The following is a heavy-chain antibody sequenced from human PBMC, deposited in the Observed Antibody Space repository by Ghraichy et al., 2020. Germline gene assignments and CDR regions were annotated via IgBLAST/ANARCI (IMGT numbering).Heavy chain of an antibody. D-gene: IGHD3-9*01. CDR2: MNPNSGNT. V-gene: IGHV1-8*01. J-gene: IGHJ6*02. CDR3: ARGVWYYDSLFGASRRDHGMDV. CDR1: GYTFTSYD. Sequence: ASVKVSCKASGYTFTSYDINWVRQATGQGLEWMGWMNPNSGNTGYAQKFQGRVTMTRNTSISTAYMELSSLRSEDTAVYYCARGVWYYDSLFGASRRDHGMDVWGQGTTVTVSS.